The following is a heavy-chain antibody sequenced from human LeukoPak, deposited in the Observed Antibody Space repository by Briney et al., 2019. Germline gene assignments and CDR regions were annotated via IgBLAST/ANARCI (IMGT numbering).Heavy chain of an antibody. CDR3: ARGAGYCSSTSCYLYYFDY. Sequence: SVKVSCKASGGTFSSYAISWVRQAPGQGLEWMGGIIPIFGTANYAQKFQGRVTITADESTSTAYMELSSLRSEDTGVYYCARGAGYCSSTSCYLYYFDYWGQGTLVTVSS. D-gene: IGHD2-2*03. J-gene: IGHJ4*02. V-gene: IGHV1-69*13. CDR1: GGTFSSYA. CDR2: IIPIFGTA.